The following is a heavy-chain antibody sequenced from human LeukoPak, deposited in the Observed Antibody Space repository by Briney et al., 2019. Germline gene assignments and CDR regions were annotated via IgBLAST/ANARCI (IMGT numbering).Heavy chain of an antibody. J-gene: IGHJ6*04. CDR2: IYHSGST. Sequence: SETLSLTCAVSGYSISSGYYWGWIRQPPGKGLEWIGSIYHSGSTYYNPSLKSRVTISVDTSKNQFSLKLSSVTAADTAAYYCARVGIAAAGTLSPYYGMDVWGKGTTVTVSS. D-gene: IGHD6-13*01. V-gene: IGHV4-38-2*01. CDR1: GYSISSGYY. CDR3: ARVGIAAAGTLSPYYGMDV.